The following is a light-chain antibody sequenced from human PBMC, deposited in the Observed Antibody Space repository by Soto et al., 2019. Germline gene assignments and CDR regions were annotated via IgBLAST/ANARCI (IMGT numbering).Light chain of an antibody. J-gene: IGKJ1*01. CDR2: GAS. Sequence: EIVLTQSPGTLSLSPGERATLSCRASQSVASYSLAWYQQKPGQAPRLLIGGASSRATGIPDRFSGSGSGTDFTLTISRLEPEDFAVYYCHYGNSPQWTLGQGTKVDIK. CDR1: QSVASYS. CDR3: HYGNSPQWT. V-gene: IGKV3-20*01.